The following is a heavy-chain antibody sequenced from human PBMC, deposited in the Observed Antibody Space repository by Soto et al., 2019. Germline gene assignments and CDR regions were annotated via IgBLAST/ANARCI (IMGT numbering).Heavy chain of an antibody. CDR3: ARDVGYCSSTSCYFHYYYYMDV. J-gene: IGHJ6*03. Sequence: PGGSLRLSCAASGFTFSSYGMHWVRQAPGKGLEWVAVIWYDGSNKYYADSVKGRFTISRDNSKNTLYLQMNSLRAEDTAVYYCARDVGYCSSTSCYFHYYYYMDVWGKGTTVTVSS. CDR2: IWYDGSNK. CDR1: GFTFSSYG. V-gene: IGHV3-33*01. D-gene: IGHD2-2*01.